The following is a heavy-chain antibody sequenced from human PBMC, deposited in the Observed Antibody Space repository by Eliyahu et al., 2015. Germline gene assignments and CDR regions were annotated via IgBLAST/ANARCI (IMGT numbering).Heavy chain of an antibody. Sequence: QLQLQESGPGLVKPXETLSLTCXVXGXXISXSSYYWGWIRQPPGKGLEWIGSIYYSGSTYYNPSLKSRVTISVDTSKNQFSLKLSSVTAADTAVYYCARGSSSWRLMDYWGQGTLVTVSS. D-gene: IGHD6-13*01. V-gene: IGHV4-39*01. CDR3: ARGSSSWRLMDY. J-gene: IGHJ4*02. CDR2: IYYSGST. CDR1: GXXISXSSYY.